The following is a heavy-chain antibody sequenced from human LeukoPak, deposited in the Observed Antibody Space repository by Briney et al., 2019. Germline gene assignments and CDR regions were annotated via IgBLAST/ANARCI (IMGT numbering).Heavy chain of an antibody. J-gene: IGHJ4*02. V-gene: IGHV2-70*11. CDR2: IDWDDKK. Sequence: SGPTLVNPTQTLTLTCTFSGFSLSTSGMCVSWIRRPPGKALEWLARIDWDDKKYYSSSLKTRLSLSKDTSKNQVVLTMTNMDPVDTATYYCARTIAVAAIGYFDFWGQGTLVTVSS. CDR3: ARTIAVAAIGYFDF. CDR1: GFSLSTSGMC. D-gene: IGHD6-19*01.